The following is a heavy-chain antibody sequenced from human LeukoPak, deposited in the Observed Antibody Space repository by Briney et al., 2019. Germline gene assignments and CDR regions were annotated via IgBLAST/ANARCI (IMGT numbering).Heavy chain of an antibody. Sequence: LAGGSLRLSCAASGFTFSSYGMHWVRQAPGKGLEWVAFIRYDGNNKYYADSVKGRFTISRDNSRNTLYLQMNSLRAEDTAVYYCAKDGEQIAAASYYYYMDVWGKGTTVTISS. V-gene: IGHV3-30*02. CDR2: IRYDGNNK. J-gene: IGHJ6*03. CDR3: AKDGEQIAAASYYYYMDV. CDR1: GFTFSSYG. D-gene: IGHD6-13*01.